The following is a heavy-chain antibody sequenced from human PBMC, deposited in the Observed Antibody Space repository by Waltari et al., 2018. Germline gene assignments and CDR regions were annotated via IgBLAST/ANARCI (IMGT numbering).Heavy chain of an antibody. Sequence: QVPLPESGPGLVKPSQTLSLTCTVLGRSISSGCYYWRWIRQHPGKGLEWIGYIYPSGSTYYNPSRKSRVTISVDRSKNQFSLKLSSVTAADTAVYYCASQYYDILTGYHTPFDYWGQGTLVTVSS. CDR2: IYPSGST. CDR3: ASQYYDILTGYHTPFDY. J-gene: IGHJ4*02. CDR1: GRSISSGCYY. D-gene: IGHD3-9*01. V-gene: IGHV4-31*03.